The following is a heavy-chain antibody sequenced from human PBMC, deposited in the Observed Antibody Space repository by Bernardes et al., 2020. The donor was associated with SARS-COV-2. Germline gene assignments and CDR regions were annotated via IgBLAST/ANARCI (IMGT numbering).Heavy chain of an antibody. CDR3: ARAPQFHCSSFTCPYYFDS. CDR1: GYSFTTYD. CDR2: MNPNSANT. V-gene: IGHV1-8*01. J-gene: IGHJ4*02. Sequence: ASVKVSCKASGYSFTTYDINWVRQAIGQGLEWMGWMNPNSANTGYAQKFQGRVTVTRNTSISTAYMELSSLRSEDTAVYFCARAPQFHCSSFTCPYYFDSWGQGTLVTVSS. D-gene: IGHD2-2*01.